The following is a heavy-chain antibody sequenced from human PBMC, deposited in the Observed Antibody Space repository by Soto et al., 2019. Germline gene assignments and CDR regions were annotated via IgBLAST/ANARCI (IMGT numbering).Heavy chain of an antibody. D-gene: IGHD5-18*01. CDR1: GFTVSSNY. J-gene: IGHJ4*02. Sequence: PGESLRRSCAASGFTVSSNYMSWVRQAPGKGLEWVSVIYSGGSTYFADSVKDRFSISRDNSKNTLHLQMNSLRAEDKAVYYCAKDWRWDTAMVIVDYWGQGT. V-gene: IGHV3-66*01. CDR2: IYSGGST. CDR3: AKDWRWDTAMVIVDY.